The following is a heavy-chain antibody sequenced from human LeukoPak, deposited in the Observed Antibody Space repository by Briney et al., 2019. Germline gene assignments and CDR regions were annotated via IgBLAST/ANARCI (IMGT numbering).Heavy chain of an antibody. CDR1: GYSISSGHY. V-gene: IGHV4-38-2*02. D-gene: IGHD3-22*01. J-gene: IGHJ4*02. Sequence: SETLSLTCTVSGYSISSGHYWGWIRQPPGKGLEWIGSISPSGSTYYNPSLKSRVIISVDTSKKQFSLKLNSVTAADTAVYYCARGTSMIVVASFDYWGQGTLVSVSS. CDR2: ISPSGST. CDR3: ARGTSMIVVASFDY.